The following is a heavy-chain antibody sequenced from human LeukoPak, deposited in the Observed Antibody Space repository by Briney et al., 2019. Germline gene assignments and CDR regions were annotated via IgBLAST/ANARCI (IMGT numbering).Heavy chain of an antibody. CDR1: GDFISSGSYY. D-gene: IGHD3-10*01. V-gene: IGHV4-39*01. CDR3: ARLGWLYGSGSMNWFDP. J-gene: IGHJ5*02. Sequence: NPSETLSLTCTVSGDFISSGSYYWGWIRQTPGRGLEWIASIYYDGITYYNPSLRSRVTISVDTSKNQFSLRVTSVTVADTAIYYCARLGWLYGSGSMNWFDPWGQGTLVTVSS. CDR2: IYYDGIT.